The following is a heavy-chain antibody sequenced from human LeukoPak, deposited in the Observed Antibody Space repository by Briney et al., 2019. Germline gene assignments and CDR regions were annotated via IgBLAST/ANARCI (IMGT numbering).Heavy chain of an antibody. V-gene: IGHV3-23*01. CDR3: AKDRRGWYDFIDY. D-gene: IGHD6-19*01. J-gene: IGHJ4*02. CDR2: ISGSVGST. CDR1: GFTFSSYA. Sequence: PGGSLRLSCAASGFTFSSYAMSWARQAPGKGLEWVSAISGSVGSTYYADSVKGRFTISRDNSKNTRYLQMNSLRAEDTAVYYCAKDRRGWYDFIDYWGQGTLVTVSS.